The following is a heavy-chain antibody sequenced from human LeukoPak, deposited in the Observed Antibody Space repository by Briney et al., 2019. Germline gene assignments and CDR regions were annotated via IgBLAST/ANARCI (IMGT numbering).Heavy chain of an antibody. D-gene: IGHD1-26*01. Sequence: ASVRVSCKVSGYTLTELSMHWVRQAPGKGLEWMGGFDPEDGETIYAQKFQGRVTMTEDTSIDTAYMELSSLRSEDTAVYYCATPAELLLSGHPQYYFDYWGQGTLVTVSS. V-gene: IGHV1-24*01. J-gene: IGHJ4*02. CDR3: ATPAELLLSGHPQYYFDY. CDR1: GYTLTELS. CDR2: FDPEDGET.